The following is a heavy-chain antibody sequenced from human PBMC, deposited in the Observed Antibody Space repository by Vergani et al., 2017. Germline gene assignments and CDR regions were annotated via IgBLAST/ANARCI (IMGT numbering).Heavy chain of an antibody. CDR3: TTASSXYDFWIGYPAYYYYYMDV. CDR2: IKSKTDGGTT. D-gene: IGHD3-3*01. CDR1: GFTFSNAW. Sequence: EVQLVESGGGLVKPGGSLRLSCAASGFTFSNAWMSWVRQAPGKGLEWVGRIKSKTDGGTTDYAAPVKGRFTISRDDSKNTLYLQMNSLKTEDTAVYYCTTASSXYDFWIGYPAYYYYYMDVWGKGTTVTVSS. J-gene: IGHJ6*03. V-gene: IGHV3-15*01.